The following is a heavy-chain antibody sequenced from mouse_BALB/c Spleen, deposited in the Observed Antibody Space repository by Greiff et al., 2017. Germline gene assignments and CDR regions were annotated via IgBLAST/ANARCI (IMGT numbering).Heavy chain of an antibody. V-gene: IGHV1-80*01. CDR1: GYAFSSYW. Sequence: VQLQQSGAELVRPGSSVKISCKASGYAFSSYWMNWVKQRPGQGLEWIGQIYPGDGDTNYNGKFKGKATLTADKSSSTAYMQLSSLTSEDSAVYFCARDDYMFAYWGQGTLVTVSA. D-gene: IGHD2-4*01. CDR2: IYPGDGDT. CDR3: ARDDYMFAY. J-gene: IGHJ3*01.